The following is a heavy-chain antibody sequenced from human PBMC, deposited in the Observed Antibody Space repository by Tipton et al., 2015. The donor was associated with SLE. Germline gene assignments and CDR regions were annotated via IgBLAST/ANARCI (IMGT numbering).Heavy chain of an antibody. CDR1: GDSVGTNY. D-gene: IGHD3-22*01. Sequence: LRLSCTVSGDSVGTNYWNWIRQPAGKGLEWIGRLYGSGSPTHYNPSLEGRVTVSVDTSQNQVSLKLTSVTAADTAVYYCARQGSSGYFFQVWFDPWGQGTLVTVSS. CDR3: ARQGSSGYFFQVWFDP. J-gene: IGHJ5*02. CDR2: LYGSGSP. V-gene: IGHV4-4*07.